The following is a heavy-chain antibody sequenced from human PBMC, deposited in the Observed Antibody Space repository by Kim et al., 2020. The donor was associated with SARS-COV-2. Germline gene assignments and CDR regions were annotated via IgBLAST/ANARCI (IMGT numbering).Heavy chain of an antibody. CDR1: GFPFVSYW. J-gene: IGHJ4*02. Sequence: GGSLRLSCVASGFPFVSYWMTWVRQAPGKGLEWVANVNEDGRGTYYMDSVKGRFTISRDNAKNSVYLQMNSLRAEDTAVYYCARAVGHYHGWGQGTLVTVSS. V-gene: IGHV3-7*01. CDR2: VNEDGRGT. CDR3: ARAVGHYHG. D-gene: IGHD1-26*01.